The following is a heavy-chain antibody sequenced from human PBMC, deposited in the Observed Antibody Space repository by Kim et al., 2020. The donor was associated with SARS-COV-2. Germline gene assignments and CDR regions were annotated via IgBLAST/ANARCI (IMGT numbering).Heavy chain of an antibody. Sequence: GGSLRLSCAASGFTFSNYSMHWVRQAPGKGLEWVARIKYNGNSKYSQYAVTGQFTFSISRANKKLYLQMNIHRLKSTAVAYCSRAPCFFGSGDYGKYVWG. D-gene: IGHD3-10*01. CDR1: GFTFSNYS. CDR2: IKYNGNSK. V-gene: IGHV3-30-3*01. J-gene: IGHJ6*01. CDR3: SRAPCFFGSGDYGKYV.